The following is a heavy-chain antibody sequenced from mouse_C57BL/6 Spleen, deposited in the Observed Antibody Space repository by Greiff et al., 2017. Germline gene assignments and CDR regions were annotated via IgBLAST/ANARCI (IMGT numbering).Heavy chain of an antibody. V-gene: IGHV1-64*01. CDR2: IQPNRGST. CDR1: GYTFTSYW. CDR3: ASGRRIYCNYLFDY. Sequence: QVQLQQPGAELVKPGASVKLSCKASGYTFTSYWMHWVKQRPGQGLEWIGMIQPNRGSTNYNEKLKSKAILTVDKTSSTAYMQLSSLTSEDSAVXYCASGRRIYCNYLFDYWGQGTTLTVSS. D-gene: IGHD2-1*01. J-gene: IGHJ2*01.